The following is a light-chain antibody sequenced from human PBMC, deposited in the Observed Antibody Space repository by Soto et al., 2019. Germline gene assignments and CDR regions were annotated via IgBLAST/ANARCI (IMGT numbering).Light chain of an antibody. CDR2: DAS. CDR1: QSVSRH. V-gene: IGKV3-11*01. Sequence: EIVLTQSPATLSLSPGERATLSCRASQSVSRHLVWYQQKPGQAPRLLIYDASNRATGIPARFSGSGSGTDFTLTISSLEPEDFVVYYCQQRSNWPRTFGQGTKVEIK. CDR3: QQRSNWPRT. J-gene: IGKJ1*01.